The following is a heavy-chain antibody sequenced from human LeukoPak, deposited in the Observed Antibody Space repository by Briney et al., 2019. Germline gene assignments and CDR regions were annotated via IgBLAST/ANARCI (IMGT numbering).Heavy chain of an antibody. CDR1: GFTFNSYV. J-gene: IGHJ5*02. V-gene: IGHV3-23*01. D-gene: IGHD6-19*01. CDR3: AKATQWLVA. Sequence: PGGSLRLSCEVSGFTFNSYVMSWVRRAPGKGLEWVSSFNGRGGYTFYADSVKGRFTLSSDNSKNTLHLQMISLRAEDTAVYYCAKATQWLVAWGQGTLVTVSS. CDR2: FNGRGGYT.